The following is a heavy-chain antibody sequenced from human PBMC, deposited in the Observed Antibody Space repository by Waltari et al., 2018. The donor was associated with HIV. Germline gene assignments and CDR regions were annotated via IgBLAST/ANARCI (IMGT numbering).Heavy chain of an antibody. J-gene: IGHJ6*02. V-gene: IGHV1-18*01. CDR1: GYTFTNNG. CDR3: ARDADRGHDFWSDSGYYNGLDV. CDR2: IATSNGKT. D-gene: IGHD3-3*01. Sequence: VQVVQSGPEMKKPGASVKVTCKASGYTFTNNGFSWVRQAPGQGLEWMGWIATSNGKTKYAQKFQGRVTMTIDTSTSTVNLELTSLTSDDTAVYYCARDADRGHDFWSDSGYYNGLDVWGQGTTVTVSS.